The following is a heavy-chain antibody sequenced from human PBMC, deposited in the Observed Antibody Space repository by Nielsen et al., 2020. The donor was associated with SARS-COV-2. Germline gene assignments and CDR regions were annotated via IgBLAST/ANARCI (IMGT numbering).Heavy chain of an antibody. J-gene: IGHJ6*03. CDR2: IIPIFGTA. Sequence: SVKVSCKASGGSFSDHAISWVRQAPGQGLEWMGGIIPIFGTANYAQKFQGRVTITADESTSTAYMELSSLRSEDTAVYYCARALWGTVVPAAHYYYYMDVWGKGTTVTVSS. D-gene: IGHD2-2*01. CDR1: GGSFSDHA. CDR3: ARALWGTVVPAAHYYYYMDV. V-gene: IGHV1-69*13.